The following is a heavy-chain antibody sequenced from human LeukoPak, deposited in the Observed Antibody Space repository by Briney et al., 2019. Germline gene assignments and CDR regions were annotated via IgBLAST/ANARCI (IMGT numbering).Heavy chain of an antibody. CDR3: ARGANYYDSSGYYPVPEYFQH. Sequence: ASVKVSCKASGGTFSSYAISWVRQAPGQGLEWMRGIIPIFGTANYAQKFQGRVTITTDESTSTAYMELSSLRSEDTAVYYCARGANYYDSSGYYPVPEYFQHWGQGTLVTVSS. V-gene: IGHV1-69*05. J-gene: IGHJ1*01. CDR1: GGTFSSYA. D-gene: IGHD3-22*01. CDR2: IIPIFGTA.